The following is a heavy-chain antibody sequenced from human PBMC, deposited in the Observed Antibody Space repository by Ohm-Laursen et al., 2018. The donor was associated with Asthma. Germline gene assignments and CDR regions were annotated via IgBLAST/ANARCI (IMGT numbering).Heavy chain of an antibody. V-gene: IGHV3-30-3*01. CDR3: ASEYSSSWYFSDY. CDR2: ISYDGSNK. J-gene: IGHJ4*02. D-gene: IGHD6-13*01. Sequence: SLRLSCTASGFTFSSYAMHWVRQAPGKGLEWVAVISYDGSNKYYADSVKGRFTISRDNSKNTLYLQMNSLRAEDTAVYYCASEYSSSWYFSDYWGQGTLVTVSS. CDR1: GFTFSSYA.